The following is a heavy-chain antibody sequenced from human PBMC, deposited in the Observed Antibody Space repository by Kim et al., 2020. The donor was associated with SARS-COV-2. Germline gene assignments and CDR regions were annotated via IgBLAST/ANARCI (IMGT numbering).Heavy chain of an antibody. Sequence: SETLSLTCAVYGGSFSGYYWSWIRQPPGKGLEWIGEINHSGSTNYNPSLKSRVTISVDTSKNQFSLKLSSVTAADTAVYYCARGLVKRPNYGSGTKGTWFDPWGQGTLVTVSS. CDR3: ARGLVKRPNYGSGTKGTWFDP. CDR2: INHSGST. D-gene: IGHD3-10*01. CDR1: GGSFSGYY. J-gene: IGHJ5*02. V-gene: IGHV4-34*01.